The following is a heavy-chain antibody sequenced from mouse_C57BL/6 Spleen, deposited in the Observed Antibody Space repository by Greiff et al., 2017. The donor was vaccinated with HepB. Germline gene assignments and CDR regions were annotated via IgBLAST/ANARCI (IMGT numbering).Heavy chain of an antibody. CDR1: GYTFTSYW. J-gene: IGHJ2*01. D-gene: IGHD2-1*01. CDR3: TAPIYYGNFDY. V-gene: IGHV1-5*01. CDR2: IYPGNSDT. Sequence: EVKLVESGTVLARPGASVKMSCKTSGYTFTSYWMHWVKQRPGQGLEWIGAIYPGNSDTSYNQKFKGKAKLTAVTSASTAYMELSSLTNEDSAVYYCTAPIYYGNFDYWGQGTTLTVSS.